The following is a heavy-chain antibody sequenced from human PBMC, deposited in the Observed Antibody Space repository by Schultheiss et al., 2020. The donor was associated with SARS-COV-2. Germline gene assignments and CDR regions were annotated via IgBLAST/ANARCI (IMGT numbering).Heavy chain of an antibody. CDR3: ARCAVWGSATPVCPLDY. D-gene: IGHD2-15*01. J-gene: IGHJ4*02. Sequence: GGSLRLSCAASGFTFSSYAMSWVRQAPGKGLEWVSAISGSGGSTYYADSVKGRFTISRDNSKNTLYLQMNSLRAEDTAVYYCARCAVWGSATPVCPLDYWGQGTLVTVSS. V-gene: IGHV3-23*01. CDR2: ISGSGGST. CDR1: GFTFSSYA.